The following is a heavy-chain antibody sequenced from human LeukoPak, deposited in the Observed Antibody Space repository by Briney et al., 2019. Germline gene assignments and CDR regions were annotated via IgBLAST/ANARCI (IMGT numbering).Heavy chain of an antibody. CDR2: IIPIFGTA. CDR3: ARRYCTPSSCYSDY. Sequence: WASVKVSCKASGGTFSSYAISWVRQAPGQGLEWMGGIIPIFGTANYAQKFQGRVTITADESTSTAYMELSSLRSEDTAVYYCARRYCTPSSCYSDYWGQGALVTVSS. J-gene: IGHJ4*02. V-gene: IGHV1-69*13. CDR1: GGTFSSYA. D-gene: IGHD2-8*01.